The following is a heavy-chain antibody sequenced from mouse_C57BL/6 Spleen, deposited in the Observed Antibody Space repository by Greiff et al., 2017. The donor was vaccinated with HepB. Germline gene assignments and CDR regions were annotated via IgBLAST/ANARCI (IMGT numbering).Heavy chain of an antibody. Sequence: QVQLQQSGAELVRPGTSVKLSCKASGYTFTSYWMHWVKQRPGQGLEWIGVIDPSDSYTNYNQKFKGKATLTVDTSSSTAYMQLSSLTSEDSAVYYCAAGTSYWGQGTTLTVSS. J-gene: IGHJ2*01. CDR3: AAGTSY. CDR1: GYTFTSYW. D-gene: IGHD4-1*01. CDR2: IDPSDSYT. V-gene: IGHV1-59*01.